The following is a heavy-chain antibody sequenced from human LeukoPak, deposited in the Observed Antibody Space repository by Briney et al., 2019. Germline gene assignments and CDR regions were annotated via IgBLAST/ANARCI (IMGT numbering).Heavy chain of an antibody. CDR3: AKDLASYYDSSGYYY. Sequence: PGRSLRLSCAASGFTFDDYAMHWVRQAPGKGLEWVSGISWNSGSIGYADSVKGRFTISRDNAKNTLFLQMNSLRAEDTAVYYCAKDLASYYDSSGYYYWGQGTLVTVSS. J-gene: IGHJ4*02. CDR1: GFTFDDYA. D-gene: IGHD3-22*01. CDR2: ISWNSGSI. V-gene: IGHV3-9*01.